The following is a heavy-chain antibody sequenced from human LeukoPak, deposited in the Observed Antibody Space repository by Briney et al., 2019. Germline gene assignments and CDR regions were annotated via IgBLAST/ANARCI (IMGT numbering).Heavy chain of an antibody. CDR2: INSDGSST. D-gene: IGHD6-19*01. V-gene: IGHV3-74*01. J-gene: IGHJ4*02. CDR3: ARVEQWLAHLNYFDY. CDR1: GFTFSSYW. Sequence: GGSLRLSCAASGFTFSSYWMHWVRQAPGKGLVWVSRINSDGSSTSYADSVKGRFTISRDNAKNTLYLQMNSLRAEDTAVYYCARVEQWLAHLNYFDYWGQGTLVTVSS.